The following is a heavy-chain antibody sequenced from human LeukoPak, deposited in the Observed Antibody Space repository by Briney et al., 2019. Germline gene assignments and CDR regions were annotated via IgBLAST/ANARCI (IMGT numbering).Heavy chain of an antibody. CDR3: ARVGSGWYEHYYYGMDV. Sequence: GGSLRLSCAASGFTFSSYWMHWVRQAPGKGLVWVSRINSDGSSTSYADSAKGRFTISRDNAKNTLYLQMNSLRAEDTAVYYCARVGSGWYEHYYYGMDVWGQGTTVTVSS. CDR2: INSDGSST. J-gene: IGHJ6*02. D-gene: IGHD6-19*01. CDR1: GFTFSSYW. V-gene: IGHV3-74*01.